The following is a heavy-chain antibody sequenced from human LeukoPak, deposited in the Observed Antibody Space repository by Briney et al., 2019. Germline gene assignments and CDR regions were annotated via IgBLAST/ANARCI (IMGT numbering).Heavy chain of an antibody. Sequence: PGGALKISCKGSGCSFTSYWIGWVRQVPGKGLEWMGIIYPGDSDTSYSPSFQGQVTISADKSISTASLQWSSLKASDTAMYYCATHPGPESAYYFDYWGQGTLVTVSS. J-gene: IGHJ4*02. D-gene: IGHD1-14*01. CDR3: ATHPGPESAYYFDY. CDR2: IYPGDSDT. V-gene: IGHV5-51*01. CDR1: GCSFTSYW.